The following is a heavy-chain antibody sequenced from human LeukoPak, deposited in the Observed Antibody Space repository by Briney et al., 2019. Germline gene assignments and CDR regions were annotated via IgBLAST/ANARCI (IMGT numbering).Heavy chain of an antibody. Sequence: GGSLRLSCAASGFTFSNYGMHWVRQAPGKGLEWVAVISYDGSNKHYADSVKGRFTMSRDNSKNTLYLQMNSLRAEDTAVYYCARDRNGDYASYYYYMDVWGKGTTVTVSS. D-gene: IGHD4-17*01. CDR3: ARDRNGDYASYYYYMDV. CDR2: ISYDGSNK. CDR1: GFTFSNYG. V-gene: IGHV3-30*03. J-gene: IGHJ6*03.